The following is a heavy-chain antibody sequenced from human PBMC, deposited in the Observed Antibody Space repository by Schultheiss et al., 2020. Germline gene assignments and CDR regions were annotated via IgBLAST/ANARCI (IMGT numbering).Heavy chain of an antibody. V-gene: IGHV3-23*01. CDR2: ISGSGGST. CDR1: GFTFSDYY. D-gene: IGHD3-22*01. Sequence: GGSLRLSCAASGFTFSDYYMSWIRQAPGKGLEWVSAISGSGGSTYYADSVKGRFTVSRDNSKNTLYLQMNSLRAEDTAVYYCARLLSGYYAYYYYYYGMDVWGQGTTVTVSS. CDR3: ARLLSGYYAYYYYYYGMDV. J-gene: IGHJ6*02.